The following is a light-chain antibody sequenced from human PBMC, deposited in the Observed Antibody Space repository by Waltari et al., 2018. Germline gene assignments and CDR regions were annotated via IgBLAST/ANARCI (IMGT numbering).Light chain of an antibody. V-gene: IGLV1-44*01. J-gene: IGLJ6*01. CDR1: PSNIGSHP. Sequence: QSILTQPPSVSGAPGQRVSISCSGRPSNIGSHPAHWYQHPPGAAPPLLIYVNDERASGVPERFSASKSGTSASLAISDLEFDDEADYYCASWEGSLTVNVFGSGTKVTVL. CDR3: ASWEGSLTVNV. CDR2: VND.